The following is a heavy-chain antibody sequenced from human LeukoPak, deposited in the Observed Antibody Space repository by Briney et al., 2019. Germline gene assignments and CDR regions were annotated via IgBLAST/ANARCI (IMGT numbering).Heavy chain of an antibody. CDR1: GFTFSSYG. V-gene: IGHV5-51*01. CDR3: ARRVGAPENWFDP. J-gene: IGHJ5*02. Sequence: GGSLRLSCAASGFTFSSYGMSWVRQMPGKGLEWMGIIYPGDSDTRYSPSFQGQVTISADKSISTAYLQWSSLKASDTAMYYCARRVGAPENWFDPWGQGTLVTVSS. D-gene: IGHD1-26*01. CDR2: IYPGDSDT.